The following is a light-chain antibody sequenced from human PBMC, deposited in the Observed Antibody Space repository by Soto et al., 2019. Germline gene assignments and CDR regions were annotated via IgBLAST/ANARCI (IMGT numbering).Light chain of an antibody. CDR2: DVS. V-gene: IGLV2-11*01. CDR3: CSYAGSYTWV. Sequence: QSALTQPRSVSGSPGQSVTISCTGTSSDVGGYNYVSLYQQHPGKAPKLMIYDVSKRPSGVPDRFSGSKSGNTASLTISGLXXXXXXXYYCCSYAGSYTWVFGTGTKLTVL. CDR1: SSDVGGYNY. J-gene: IGLJ1*01.